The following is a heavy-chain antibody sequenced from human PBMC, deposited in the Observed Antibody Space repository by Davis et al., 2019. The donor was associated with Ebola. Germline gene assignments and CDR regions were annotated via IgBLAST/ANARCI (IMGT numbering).Heavy chain of an antibody. D-gene: IGHD3-22*01. J-gene: IGHJ4*02. Sequence: ASVKVSCKASGYTFTGYYMHWVRQAPGQGLEWMGRINPNSGGTNYAQKFQGRVTMTRDTSISTAYMELSRLRSDDTAVYYCARGPMYYYDSSGSGDFDYWGQGTLVTVSS. CDR1: GYTFTGYY. CDR2: INPNSGGT. V-gene: IGHV1-2*06. CDR3: ARGPMYYYDSSGSGDFDY.